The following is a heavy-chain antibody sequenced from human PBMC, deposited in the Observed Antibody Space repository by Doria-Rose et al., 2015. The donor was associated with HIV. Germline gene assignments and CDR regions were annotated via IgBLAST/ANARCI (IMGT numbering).Heavy chain of an antibody. D-gene: IGHD6-13*01. V-gene: IGHV2-26*01. CDR1: GVSLSSPGMG. J-gene: IGHJ4*02. Sequence: QVTLKESGPVLVKPTETLTLTCTVSGVSLSSPGMGVSWIRQPPGKALEWPASIFSDDERSYNTSLKSRLTISSGTSKRQLVLTMTDMDSVDTATYYCARIKSSRWYHKYYFDFWGQGTLVIVSA. CDR2: IFSDDER. CDR3: ARIKSSRWYHKYYFDF.